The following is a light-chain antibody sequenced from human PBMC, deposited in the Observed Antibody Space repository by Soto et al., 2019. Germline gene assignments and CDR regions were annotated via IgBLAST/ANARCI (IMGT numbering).Light chain of an antibody. CDR2: ENN. Sequence: QSVLTQPPSGSGAPGQRGTISCTGSSSNIGAGYEAHWYQQVPGTAPKLLIYENNNRPSGVPDRFSGSKSGTSASLAITGLQAEDEAEYYCQSYDSSLSGYVFGTGTKVTVL. CDR1: SSNIGAGYE. V-gene: IGLV1-40*01. J-gene: IGLJ1*01. CDR3: QSYDSSLSGYV.